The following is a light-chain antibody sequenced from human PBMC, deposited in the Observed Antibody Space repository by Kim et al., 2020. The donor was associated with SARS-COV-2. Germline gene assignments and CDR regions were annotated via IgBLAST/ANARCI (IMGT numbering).Light chain of an antibody. CDR3: QQGYST. CDR2: KAS. J-gene: IGKJ2*01. V-gene: IGKV1-5*03. Sequence: DIQMTQSPSTLSASVGDRVTITCRASQRISHWLAWYQQKPGKAPKLLIYKASNLESGVPSRFSGSGSGTDFTLTISTLQPEDFGTYYCQQGYSTFGQGTKLEI. CDR1: QRISHW.